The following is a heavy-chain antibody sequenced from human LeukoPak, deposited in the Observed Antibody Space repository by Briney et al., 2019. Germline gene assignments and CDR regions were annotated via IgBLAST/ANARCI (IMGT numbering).Heavy chain of an antibody. CDR2: INPNSGGT. J-gene: IGHJ3*02. Sequence: ASVKVSCKASGYTFTAYSMHWVRQAPGQGLEWMGWINPNSGGTNYAQKFQGRVTMTRDTSITTAYMELSRLRSDDTAVYYCAINLDFYASGSFFNICGQGTMVTVSS. D-gene: IGHD3-10*01. CDR1: GYTFTAYS. CDR3: AINLDFYASGSFFNI. V-gene: IGHV1-2*02.